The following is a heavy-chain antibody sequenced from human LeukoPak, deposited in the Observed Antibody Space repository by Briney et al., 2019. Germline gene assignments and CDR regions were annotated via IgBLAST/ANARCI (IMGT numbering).Heavy chain of an antibody. Sequence: ASVKVSCKASGYTFTGYYMHWVRQAPGQGLEWMGWMNPNSGNTGYAQKFQGRVTMTRNTSISTAYMELSSLRSEDTAVYYCARSGVRGVIINLGYWGQGTLVTVSS. CDR2: MNPNSGNT. D-gene: IGHD3-10*01. CDR1: GYTFTGYY. V-gene: IGHV1-8*02. CDR3: ARSGVRGVIINLGY. J-gene: IGHJ4*02.